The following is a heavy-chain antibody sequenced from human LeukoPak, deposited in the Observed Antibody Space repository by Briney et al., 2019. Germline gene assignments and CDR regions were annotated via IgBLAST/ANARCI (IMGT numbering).Heavy chain of an antibody. CDR3: ARGGTNFDY. V-gene: IGHV4-59*11. CDR2: IYYSGST. D-gene: IGHD1-7*01. J-gene: IGHJ4*02. CDR1: SGSIRSHY. Sequence: SETLSLTCTVSSGSIRSHYWSWIRQPPGKGLEWIGYIYYSGSTNYNPSLKSRVTISADTSKNQFSLKLSSVTAVDTAVYYCARGGTNFDYWGQGTLVTVSS.